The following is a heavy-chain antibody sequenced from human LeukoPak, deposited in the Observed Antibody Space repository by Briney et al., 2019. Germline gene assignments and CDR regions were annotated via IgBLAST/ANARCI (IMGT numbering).Heavy chain of an antibody. CDR1: GGSISSSSYY. CDR3: ASPDTIFGVVIRDDAFDI. V-gene: IGHV4-39*07. J-gene: IGHJ3*02. CDR2: IYYSGST. Sequence: TSETLSLTCTVSGGSISSSSYYWGWIRQPPGKGLEWIGSIYYSGSTYYNPSLKSRVTISVDTSKNQFSLKPSSVTAADTAVYYCASPDTIFGVVIRDDAFDIWGQGTMVTVSS. D-gene: IGHD3-3*01.